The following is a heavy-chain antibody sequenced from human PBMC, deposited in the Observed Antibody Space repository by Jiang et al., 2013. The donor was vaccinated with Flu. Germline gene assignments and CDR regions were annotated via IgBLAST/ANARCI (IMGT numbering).Heavy chain of an antibody. J-gene: IGHJ4*02. CDR1: GFTFSSYG. D-gene: IGHD6-6*01. CDR2: IWYDGSNK. V-gene: IGHV3-33*01. CDR3: ARDKMVWQLAGYIGY. Sequence: QLVESGGGVVQPGRSLRLSCAASGFTFSSYGMHWVRQAPGKGLEWVAVIWYDGSNKYYADSVKGRFTISRDNSKNTLYLQMNSLRAEDTAVYYCARDKMVWQLAGYIGYWGQGTLVTVSS.